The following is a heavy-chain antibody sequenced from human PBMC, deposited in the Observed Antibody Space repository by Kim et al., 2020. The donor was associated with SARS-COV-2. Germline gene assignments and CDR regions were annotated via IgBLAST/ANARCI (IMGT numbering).Heavy chain of an antibody. D-gene: IGHD2-15*01. Sequence: NYNPSLKSRVTISVDTSKNQFSLKLSSVTAADTAVYYCARALKGAADFDYWGQGTLVTVSS. CDR3: ARALKGAADFDY. V-gene: IGHV4-59*01. J-gene: IGHJ4*02.